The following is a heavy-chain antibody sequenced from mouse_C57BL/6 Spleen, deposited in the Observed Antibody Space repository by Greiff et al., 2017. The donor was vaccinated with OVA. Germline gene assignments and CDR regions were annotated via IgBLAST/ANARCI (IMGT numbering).Heavy chain of an antibody. Sequence: VQLKESGPELVKPGDSVKISCKASGYSFTGYFMNWVMQSHGKSLEWIGRINPYNGDTFYNQKFKGKATLTVDKSSSTAHMELRSLTSEDSAVYYCARAYYSNSYAMDYWGQGTSVTVSS. CDR2: INPYNGDT. CDR1: GYSFTGYF. V-gene: IGHV1-20*01. CDR3: ARAYYSNSYAMDY. J-gene: IGHJ4*01. D-gene: IGHD2-5*01.